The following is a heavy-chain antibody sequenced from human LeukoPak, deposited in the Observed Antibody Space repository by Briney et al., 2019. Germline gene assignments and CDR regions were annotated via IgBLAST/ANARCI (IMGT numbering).Heavy chain of an antibody. CDR2: ISLSSSTN. J-gene: IGHJ4*02. Sequence: PGGSLRLSCAASGVTLSSYSINWVRQAPGKGLEWVSHISLSSSTNYYADSVKGRFTISRDNARNLVYLQMNSLRDDDTAVYYCLPAKFDYWGQGTLVTVSP. CDR1: GVTLSSYS. V-gene: IGHV3-48*02. CDR3: LPAKFDY.